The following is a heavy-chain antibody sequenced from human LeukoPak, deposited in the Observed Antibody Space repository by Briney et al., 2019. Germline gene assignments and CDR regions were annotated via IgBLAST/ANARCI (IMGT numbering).Heavy chain of an antibody. J-gene: IGHJ6*03. CDR1: GGSFSGYY. CDR3: ARGGYGGNSLGFNYYYYCYMDV. Sequence: SETLSFTCAVYGGSFSGYYWSWIRQPPGKGLEWIGEINHSGSTNYNPSLKSRVTISVDTSKNQFSLKLSSVTAADTAVYYCARGGYGGNSLGFNYYYYCYMDVWGKGTTVTVSS. CDR2: INHSGST. D-gene: IGHD4-23*01. V-gene: IGHV4-34*01.